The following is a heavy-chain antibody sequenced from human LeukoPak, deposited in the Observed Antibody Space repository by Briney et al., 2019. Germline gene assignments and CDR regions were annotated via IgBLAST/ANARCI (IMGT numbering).Heavy chain of an antibody. V-gene: IGHV3-9*01. Sequence: GGSLRLSCAASGFTFQDYAMHWVRLVPGKGLEWVSGISWNRGIISYADSVKGRFTISRDNAKISLYLQMMSLRVEDTAFYYCAEAHSYTSSWYFDYWGQGSLVCVSS. CDR1: GFTFQDYA. D-gene: IGHD6-13*01. CDR2: ISWNRGII. CDR3: AEAHSYTSSWYFDY. J-gene: IGHJ4*02.